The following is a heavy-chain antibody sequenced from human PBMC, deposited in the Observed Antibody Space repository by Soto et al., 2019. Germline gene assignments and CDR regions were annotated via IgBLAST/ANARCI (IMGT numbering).Heavy chain of an antibody. Sequence: GGSLRLSCAASGFTFTRYIMNWVRQAPGKGLEWVSSISSTTNYIYYADSMKGRFTVSRDNAKNSVYLEMNSLSAEDTAVYYCARESEDLTSNFDYWGQGTLVTVSS. CDR3: ARESEDLTSNFDY. CDR1: GFTFTRYI. CDR2: ISSTTNYI. V-gene: IGHV3-21*01. J-gene: IGHJ4*02.